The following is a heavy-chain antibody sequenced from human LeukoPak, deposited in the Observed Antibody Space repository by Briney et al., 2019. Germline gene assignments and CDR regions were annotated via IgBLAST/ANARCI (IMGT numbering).Heavy chain of an antibody. V-gene: IGHV4-59*01. CDR2: IYYSGST. CDR1: GGSISCYY. CDR3: ARFSTGKYSPGVDY. J-gene: IGHJ4*02. D-gene: IGHD6-6*01. Sequence: SETLSLTCTVSGGSISCYYWSWIRQPPGKGLEWIGYIYYSGSTNYNPSLKSRVTISVDTSKNQFSLKLSSVTAADTAVYYCARFSTGKYSPGVDYWGQGTLVTVSS.